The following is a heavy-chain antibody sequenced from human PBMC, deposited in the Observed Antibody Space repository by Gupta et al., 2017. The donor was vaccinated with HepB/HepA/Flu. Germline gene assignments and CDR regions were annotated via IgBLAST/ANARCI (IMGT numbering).Heavy chain of an antibody. J-gene: IGHJ4*01. CDR2: IYYSGSS. CDR1: GGSITSGTSY. V-gene: IGHV4-39*01. D-gene: IGHD6-19*01. Sequence: QVHLQESGPRLVNASETLSLTCTVSGGSITSGTSYWGWIRQPPGKGLEWIGSIYYSGSSDYNPSLKTRVTMSVHTSKKQFSLTLTSVTAADTAVYYCARNTSAWSYDNWGQGILVTVSS. CDR3: ARNTSAWSYDN.